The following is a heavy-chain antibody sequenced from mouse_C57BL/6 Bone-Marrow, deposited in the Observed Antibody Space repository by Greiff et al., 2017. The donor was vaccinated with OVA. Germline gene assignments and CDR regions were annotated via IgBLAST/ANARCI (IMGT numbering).Heavy chain of an antibody. J-gene: IGHJ1*03. V-gene: IGHV5-6*01. D-gene: IGHD2-1*01. CDR3: ARHLLGYFDV. CDR1: GFTFSSYG. CDR2: ISSGGSYT. Sequence: EVQLVESGGGLVKPGGSLKLSCAASGFTFSSYGMSWVRQTPDKRLEWVATISSGGSYTYYPDSVKGRFTISRDNAKNTLYLQMSSLKSEDTAMYYCARHLLGYFDVWGTGTTVTVSS.